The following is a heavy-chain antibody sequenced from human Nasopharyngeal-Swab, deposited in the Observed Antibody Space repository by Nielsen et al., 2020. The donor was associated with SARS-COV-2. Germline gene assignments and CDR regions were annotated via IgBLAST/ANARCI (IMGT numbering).Heavy chain of an antibody. CDR1: GFNFSSYW. Sequence: GESLKISCAASGFNFSSYWMSWVRQAPGKGLEWVANIKQDGSEKYYVDSVKGRFTISRDNAKNSLYLQMNSLRAEDTAVYYCAREDTAMGNGMDVWGQGTTVTVSS. CDR2: IKQDGSEK. J-gene: IGHJ6*02. CDR3: AREDTAMGNGMDV. V-gene: IGHV3-7*01. D-gene: IGHD5-18*01.